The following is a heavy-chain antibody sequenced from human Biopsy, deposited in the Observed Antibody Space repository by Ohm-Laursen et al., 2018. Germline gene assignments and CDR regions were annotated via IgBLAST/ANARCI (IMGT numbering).Heavy chain of an antibody. CDR2: IWYDGTDK. CDR3: ARDRYYGSENYFSHYNMDV. CDR1: GFTFSGYG. D-gene: IGHD3-10*01. Sequence: RSLRLSCSASGFTFSGYGMHWVRQAPGKGLEWVAVIWYDGTDKFYADSVKGRFTISRDNSKNTLYLHMNSLRAADTAAYYCARDRYYGSENYFSHYNMDVWGQGTTVTVSS. J-gene: IGHJ6*03. V-gene: IGHV3-33*01.